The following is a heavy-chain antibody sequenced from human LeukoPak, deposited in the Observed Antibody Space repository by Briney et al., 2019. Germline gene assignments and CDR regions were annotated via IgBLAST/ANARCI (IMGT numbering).Heavy chain of an antibody. V-gene: IGHV3-33*06. CDR3: AKDANILTGYLDY. D-gene: IGHD3-9*01. Sequence: PGGSLRLSCAVSGFTFSSHWMSWVRQAPGKGLEWVAVIWYDGSNQYYADSVKGRFTISRDNSKNTLHLQMNSLRADDTAVYYCAKDANILTGYLDYWGQGTLVTVSS. CDR1: GFTFSSHW. J-gene: IGHJ4*02. CDR2: IWYDGSNQ.